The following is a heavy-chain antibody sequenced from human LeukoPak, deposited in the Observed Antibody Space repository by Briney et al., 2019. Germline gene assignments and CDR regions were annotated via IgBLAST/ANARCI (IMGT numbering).Heavy chain of an antibody. D-gene: IGHD3-10*01. CDR2: INHSGST. CDR1: GGSFSGYY. J-gene: IGHJ4*02. V-gene: IGHV4-34*01. CDR3: ARGGGPVPFDY. Sequence: SETLSLTCAVYGGSFSGYYWSWIRQPPGKGLEWIGEINHSGSTNYNPSLKSRVTISVDTSKNQFSLKLSSVTAADTAVYYCARGGGPVPFDYWGRGTLVTVSS.